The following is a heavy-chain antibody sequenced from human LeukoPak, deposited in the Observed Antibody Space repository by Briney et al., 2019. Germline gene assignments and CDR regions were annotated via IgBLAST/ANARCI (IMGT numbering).Heavy chain of an antibody. Sequence: GASVKVSCKASGYTFTSYYMHWVRQAPGQGLEWMGIINPSGGSTSYAQKFQGRVTVTRNTSISTAYMELSSLRSEDTAVYYCARVGRMGSPGGGYWGQGTLVTVSS. D-gene: IGHD3-10*01. CDR2: INPSGGST. V-gene: IGHV1-46*01. J-gene: IGHJ4*02. CDR1: GYTFTSYY. CDR3: ARVGRMGSPGGGY.